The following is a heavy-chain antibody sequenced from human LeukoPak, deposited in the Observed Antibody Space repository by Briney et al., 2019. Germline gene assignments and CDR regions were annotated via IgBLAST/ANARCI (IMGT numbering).Heavy chain of an antibody. J-gene: IGHJ4*02. D-gene: IGHD3-22*01. V-gene: IGHV1-2*02. Sequence: GASVKVSCKASGYTFTGYYMHWVRQAPGQGLEWMGLINPNSGGTNYAQKFQGRVTMTRDTSISTAYMKLSRRRSDDTAVYYCARAPAYYYDSSGYYYTTWGQGTLVTVSS. CDR2: INPNSGGT. CDR3: ARAPAYYYDSSGYYYTT. CDR1: GYTFTGYY.